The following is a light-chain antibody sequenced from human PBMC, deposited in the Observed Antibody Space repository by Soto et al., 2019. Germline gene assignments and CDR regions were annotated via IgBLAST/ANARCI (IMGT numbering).Light chain of an antibody. CDR2: GAS. CDR1: QSVSSN. Sequence: EIVMTQSPATLSVSPGERATLSCRASQSVSSNLAWYQQKPGQAPRLLIYGASTRATGIPARFSGSGSGTEFTLTISSLQPDDFATYYCQQYNSYSGTFGPGTKVDI. J-gene: IGKJ3*01. CDR3: QQYNSYSGT. V-gene: IGKV3-15*01.